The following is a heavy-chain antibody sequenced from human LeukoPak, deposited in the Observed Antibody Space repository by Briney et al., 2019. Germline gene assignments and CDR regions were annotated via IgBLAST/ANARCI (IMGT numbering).Heavy chain of an antibody. V-gene: IGHV1-69*13. Sequence: SVTVSCKASGGTFSSYAISWVRQAPGQGLEWMGGIIPIFGTANYAQKFQGSVTITAVESTSTAYMELRSLRSEDAAVYYCASPRMVRGVIIPYAEYFQHWGQGTLVTVSS. D-gene: IGHD3-10*01. CDR2: IIPIFGTA. CDR1: GGTFSSYA. J-gene: IGHJ1*01. CDR3: ASPRMVRGVIIPYAEYFQH.